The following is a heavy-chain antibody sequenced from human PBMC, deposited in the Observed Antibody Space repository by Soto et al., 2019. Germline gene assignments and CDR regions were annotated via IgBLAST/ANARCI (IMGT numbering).Heavy chain of an antibody. CDR2: IYYSGST. Sequence: QLQLQESGPGLVKPSETLSLTCTVSGGSISSSSYYWGWIRQPPGKGLEWIGSIYYSGSTYYNPSLRSRVTISVDTSKNQFSLKLSSVTAADTAVYYCARRRRLLTRSSRQETGPYQYYFDYWGQGTLVTVSS. J-gene: IGHJ4*02. V-gene: IGHV4-39*01. CDR1: GGSISSSSYY. CDR3: ARRRRLLTRSSRQETGPYQYYFDY. D-gene: IGHD3-9*01.